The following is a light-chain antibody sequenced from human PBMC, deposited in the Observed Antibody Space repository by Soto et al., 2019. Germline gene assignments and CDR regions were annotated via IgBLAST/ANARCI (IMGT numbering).Light chain of an antibody. J-gene: IGKJ4*01. CDR1: QVIRKF. V-gene: IGKV1-27*01. CDR2: GAS. CDR3: QMCDSAHDLT. Sequence: DIQMTQSPSSLSASVGDRVTITCRASQVIRKFLAWYQQKAGKAPQVLIYGASTLQSGVPSRFSGSGSGTDFTLSISDLQPEDAASYYCQMCDSAHDLTFGGGTKVEIK.